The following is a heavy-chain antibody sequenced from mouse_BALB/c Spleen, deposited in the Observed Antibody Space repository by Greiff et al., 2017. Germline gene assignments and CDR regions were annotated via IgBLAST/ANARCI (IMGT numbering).Heavy chain of an antibody. CDR1: GYSITSDYA. J-gene: IGHJ4*01. V-gene: IGHV3-2*02. CDR2: ISYSGST. CDR3: ARSYYGSYYYAMDY. D-gene: IGHD1-1*01. Sequence: ESGPGLVKPSQSLSLTCTVTGYSITSDYAWNWIRQFPGNKLEWMGYISYSGSTSYNPSLKSRISITRDTSKNQFFLQLNSVTTEDTATYYCARSYYGSYYYAMDYWGQGTSVTVSS.